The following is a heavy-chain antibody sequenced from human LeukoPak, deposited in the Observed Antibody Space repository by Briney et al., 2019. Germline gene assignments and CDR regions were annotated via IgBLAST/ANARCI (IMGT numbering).Heavy chain of an antibody. J-gene: IGHJ4*02. CDR2: VYYGGST. CDR1: GASISSYY. Sequence: PSETLSLTCTVPGASISSYYWSWIRQPPGKGLEWIGYVYYGGSTRYNPSLKSRVTISIDTSKKQFSLRPSSVTAADTAVYYCARSKGRNPFDYWGQGTLVTVSS. CDR3: ARSKGRNPFDY. V-gene: IGHV4-59*01.